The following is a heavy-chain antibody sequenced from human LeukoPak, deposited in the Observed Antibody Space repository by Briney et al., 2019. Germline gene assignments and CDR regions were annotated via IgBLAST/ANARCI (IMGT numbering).Heavy chain of an antibody. CDR3: ARGGLGSWTFDS. V-gene: IGHV3-48*04. CDR1: GFTLSSFS. J-gene: IGHJ4*02. Sequence: GGSLRLSCAASGFTLSSFSINWVRQAPGRGLEWASYISSGDTTIYYAESVRGRFIISRDDAEYSLFLQMSDLTAEDTAIYYCARGGLGSWTFDSWGQGTLVTVSS. CDR2: ISSGDTTI. D-gene: IGHD1-26*01.